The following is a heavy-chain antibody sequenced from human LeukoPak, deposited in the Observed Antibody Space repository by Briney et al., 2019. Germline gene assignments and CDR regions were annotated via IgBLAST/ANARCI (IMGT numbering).Heavy chain of an antibody. CDR1: GGSISGSSYY. D-gene: IGHD6-13*01. CDR3: ARKTLRQQLAPFYYYYGMDV. CDR2: IYYSGST. J-gene: IGHJ6*02. Sequence: PSETLSLTCTVSGGSISGSSYYWGWIRQPPGKGLEWIGYIYYSGSTYYNPSLKSRVTISVDTSKNQFSLKLSSVTAADTAVYYCARKTLRQQLAPFYYYYGMDVWGQGTTVTVSS. V-gene: IGHV4-30-4*08.